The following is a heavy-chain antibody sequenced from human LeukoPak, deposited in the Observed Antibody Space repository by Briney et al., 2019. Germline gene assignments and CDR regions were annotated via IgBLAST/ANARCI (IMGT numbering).Heavy chain of an antibody. CDR1: GFTFSNFG. CDR2: ISWDSSST. J-gene: IGHJ4*02. Sequence: PGGSLRLSCAASGFTFSNFGMHWVRQRPGKGLEWVSLISWDSSSTYFTDSVKGRFTISRDNTKNSLYLQMNSLTTEDTAFYYCAKDGRQGAYDVWGQGTLVTVSS. D-gene: IGHD2-21*01. CDR3: AKDGRQGAYDV. V-gene: IGHV3-43*01.